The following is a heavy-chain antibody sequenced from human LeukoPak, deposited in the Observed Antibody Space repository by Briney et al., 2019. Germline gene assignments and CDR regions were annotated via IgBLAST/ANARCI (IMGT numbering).Heavy chain of an antibody. CDR2: IESKTDGGTT. CDR3: TTYGSGRKFDY. D-gene: IGHD3-10*01. V-gene: IGHV3-15*04. CDR1: GFTFSSYS. Sequence: GGSLRLSCAASGFTFSSYSMNWVRQTPGKGLEWVGRIESKTDGGTTDYGAPVKGRFTISRDDSTNTLYLQMNSLKSEDTAVYYCTTYGSGRKFDYWGQGILVTVSS. J-gene: IGHJ4*02.